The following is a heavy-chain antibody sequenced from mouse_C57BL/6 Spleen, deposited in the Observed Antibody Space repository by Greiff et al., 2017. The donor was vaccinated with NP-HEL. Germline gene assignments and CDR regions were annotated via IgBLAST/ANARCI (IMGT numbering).Heavy chain of an antibody. CDR3: ARSEYGNYAMDY. J-gene: IGHJ4*01. V-gene: IGHV1-81*01. D-gene: IGHD2-10*02. CDR2: IYPRSGNT. CDR1: GYTFTSYG. Sequence: VQLQESGAELARPGASVKLSCKASGYTFTSYGISWVKQRTGQGLEWIGEIYPRSGNTYYNEKFKGKATLTADKSSSTAYMELRSLTSEDSAVYFCARSEYGNYAMDYWGQGTSVTVSS.